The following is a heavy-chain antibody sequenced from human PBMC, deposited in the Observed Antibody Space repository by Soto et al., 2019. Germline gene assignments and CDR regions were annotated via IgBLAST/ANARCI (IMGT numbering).Heavy chain of an antibody. CDR3: ARDLWGYCGTDCYPLDV. CDR1: GGTISRYY. Sequence: QVQLQESGPGLVKPSETLSLTCTVSGGTISRYYWSWIRQPPGKGLAWIGYMYNTGSTVYNPSFKSRVTISLDTSKNQFSLKLNSVTAADTAVYYCARDLWGYCGTDCYPLDVWGQGTTVTVSS. D-gene: IGHD2-21*02. CDR2: MYNTGST. J-gene: IGHJ6*02. V-gene: IGHV4-59*01.